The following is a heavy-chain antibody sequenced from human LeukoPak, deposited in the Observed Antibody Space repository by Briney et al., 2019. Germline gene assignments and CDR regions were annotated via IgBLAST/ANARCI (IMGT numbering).Heavy chain of an antibody. CDR3: TRDSPRGMYYYYYMDV. V-gene: IGHV3-49*04. D-gene: IGHD1-26*01. CDR2: IRSKAYGGTT. J-gene: IGHJ6*03. CDR1: GFTFSSYS. Sequence: GGSLRLSCAASGFTFSSYSMNWVRQAPGKGLEWVGFIRSKAYGGTTEYAASVKGRFTISRDDSKSIAYLQMNSLKTEDTAVYYCTRDSPRGMYYYYYMDVWGKGTTVTISS.